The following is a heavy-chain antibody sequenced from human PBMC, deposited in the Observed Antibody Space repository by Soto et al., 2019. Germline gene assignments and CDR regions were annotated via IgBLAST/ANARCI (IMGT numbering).Heavy chain of an antibody. Sequence: EVQLVETGGGLIQPGGSLRLSCAASGFTVSSNYMSWVRQAPGKGLEWVSVIYSGGSTYYADSVKGRFTISRDNSKNTLYLQMNSLRAEDTAVYYCASEGQVAASSGFDYWGQGTLVTVSS. V-gene: IGHV3-53*02. CDR3: ASEGQVAASSGFDY. CDR2: IYSGGST. CDR1: GFTVSSNY. J-gene: IGHJ4*02. D-gene: IGHD2-15*01.